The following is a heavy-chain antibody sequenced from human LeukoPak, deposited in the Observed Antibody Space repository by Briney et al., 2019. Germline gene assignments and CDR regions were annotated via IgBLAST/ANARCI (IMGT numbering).Heavy chain of an antibody. CDR2: IYHSGST. V-gene: IGHV4-30-2*01. CDR1: GGSISSGDYS. J-gene: IGHJ1*01. D-gene: IGHD6-13*01. Sequence: TSETLSLTCAVSGGSISSGDYSWSWIRQPPGKGLEWIGYIYHSGSTYYNPSLKSRVTISVDRSKNQFSLKLSSVTAADTAVYYCATNPYSSSWYMAWGQGTLVTVSS. CDR3: ATNPYSSSWYMA.